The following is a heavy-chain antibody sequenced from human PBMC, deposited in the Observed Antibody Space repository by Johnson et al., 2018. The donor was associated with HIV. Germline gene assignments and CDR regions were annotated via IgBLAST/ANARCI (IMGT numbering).Heavy chain of an antibody. Sequence: QEELVESGGGLVKPGGSLRLSCAASGFTFSDYYMSWIRQAPGKGLEWISYISSSGSPIYYADSLKGRFTISRDNAKNSLSLQMSSRRAEDTAVYYCARIPGSGWEHDAFDIWGQGTMVTVSS. CDR2: ISSSGSPI. D-gene: IGHD6-19*01. J-gene: IGHJ3*02. CDR1: GFTFSDYY. CDR3: ARIPGSGWEHDAFDI. V-gene: IGHV3-11*04.